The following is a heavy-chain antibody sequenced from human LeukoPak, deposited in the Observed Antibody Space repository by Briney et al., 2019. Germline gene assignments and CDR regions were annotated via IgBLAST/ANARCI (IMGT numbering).Heavy chain of an antibody. CDR1: GGSISSYY. CDR3: ARSPWIQLWLPFDY. V-gene: IGHV4-59*01. CDR2: IYYSGST. J-gene: IGHJ4*02. Sequence: SETLSLTCTVSGGSISSYYWSWIRQPPGKGLEWIGYIYYSGSTNYNPSLKRRVTISVDTSKNQFSLKLSSVTAADTAVYYCARSPWIQLWLPFDYWGQGTLVTVSS. D-gene: IGHD5-18*01.